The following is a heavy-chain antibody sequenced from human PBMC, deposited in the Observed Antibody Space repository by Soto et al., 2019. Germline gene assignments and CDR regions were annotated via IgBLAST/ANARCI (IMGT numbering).Heavy chain of an antibody. D-gene: IGHD1-1*01. Sequence: QVQLQESGPGLVEPSGTLSLTCAVSGDSISSSHWWSWVRQPPGKGLEWIGEIFHSGATKYNPSLESRVSMSVDKSNNQLSLKLRSVTAADTAVYYCARQLERGDLPEGFEYWGQGTLANVSS. CDR1: GDSISSSHW. CDR3: ARQLERGDLPEGFEY. V-gene: IGHV4-4*02. CDR2: IFHSGAT. J-gene: IGHJ4*02.